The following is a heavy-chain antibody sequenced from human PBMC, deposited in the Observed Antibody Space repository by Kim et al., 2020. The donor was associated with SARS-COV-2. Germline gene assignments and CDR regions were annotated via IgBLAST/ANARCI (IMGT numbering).Heavy chain of an antibody. Sequence: KFYVDCVEGRFTVSRDNAKNSVYLQMNGLRAEDTAVYYCARDDGFRSIDHWGQGTLVTVSS. D-gene: IGHD6-25*01. CDR3: ARDDGFRSIDH. J-gene: IGHJ4*02. CDR2: K. V-gene: IGHV3-7*01.